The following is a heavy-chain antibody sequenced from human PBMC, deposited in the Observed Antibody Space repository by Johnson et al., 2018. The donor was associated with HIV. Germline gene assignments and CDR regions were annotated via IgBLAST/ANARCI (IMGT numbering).Heavy chain of an antibody. CDR3: TTARNRLWSSSGWTGFWAFDV. CDR1: GFTVSDNY. J-gene: IGHJ3*01. D-gene: IGHD6-19*01. Sequence: VQLVESGGGLVRPGGSLRLSCAASGFTVSDNYLTWVRQAPGKGLEWVSVIYSGGRTYYADSVRGRFTISRDNSKNTVYLQMNSLKTEDTAVYYCTTARNRLWSSSGWTGFWAFDVWGQGTMVTVSS. CDR2: IYSGGRT. V-gene: IGHV3-66*01.